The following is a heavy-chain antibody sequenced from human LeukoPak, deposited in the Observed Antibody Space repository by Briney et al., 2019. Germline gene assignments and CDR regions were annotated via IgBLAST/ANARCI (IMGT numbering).Heavy chain of an antibody. V-gene: IGHV4-38-2*02. CDR1: GYSISSGYY. CDR3: ARYYDILTGPAFWYFDL. Sequence: SETLSLTCTVSGYSISSGYYWGWIRQPPGKGLEWIGSIYHSGSTYYNPSLKSRVTISVDTSKNQFSLKLSSVTAADTAVYYCARYYDILTGPAFWYFDLWGRGTLVTVSS. CDR2: IYHSGST. J-gene: IGHJ2*01. D-gene: IGHD3-9*01.